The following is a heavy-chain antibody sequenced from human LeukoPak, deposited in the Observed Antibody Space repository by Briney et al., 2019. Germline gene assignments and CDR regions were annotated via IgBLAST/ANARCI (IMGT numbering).Heavy chain of an antibody. CDR3: ARDDYGNSSSWYLDYYYYMDV. CDR2: INPNSGGT. V-gene: IGHV1-2*02. D-gene: IGHD6-13*01. CDR1: GYTFTGYY. Sequence: ASVKVSCKASGYTFTGYYMHWLRQAPGQGLEWMGWINPNSGGTNYAQKFQGRVTMTRDTSISTAYMELSRLRSDDTAVYYCARDDYGNSSSWYLDYYYYMDVWGKGTTVTVSS. J-gene: IGHJ6*03.